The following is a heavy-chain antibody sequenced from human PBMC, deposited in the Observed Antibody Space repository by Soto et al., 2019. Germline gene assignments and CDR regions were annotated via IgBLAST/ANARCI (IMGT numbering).Heavy chain of an antibody. Sequence: QVQLVQSGAEVKKPGSSVKVSCKASGGTFSSYTISWVRQAPGQGLEWMGRIIPILGIANYAQKSQGRVTITADKPTSPANMELSSLRSEDTAVYYCAIAQYYYGSGALFDYCGQGPLVTVSS. CDR1: GGTFSSYT. CDR3: AIAQYYYGSGALFDY. D-gene: IGHD3-10*01. V-gene: IGHV1-69*02. CDR2: IIPILGIA. J-gene: IGHJ4*02.